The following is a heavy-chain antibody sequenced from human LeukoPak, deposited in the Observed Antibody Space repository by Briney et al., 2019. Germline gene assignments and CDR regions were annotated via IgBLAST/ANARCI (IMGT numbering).Heavy chain of an antibody. CDR2: IYYSGSS. Sequence: SETLSLTCTVSGGSISSSSYYWGWIRQSPGKGLEWNGNIYYSGSSSYNPSLKSRVTISVDTSKNQFSLKLSSVTAADTAVYYCARHARSSWYRRFDYWGQGTLVTVSS. D-gene: IGHD6-13*01. CDR1: GGSISSSSYY. V-gene: IGHV4-39*01. CDR3: ARHARSSWYRRFDY. J-gene: IGHJ4*02.